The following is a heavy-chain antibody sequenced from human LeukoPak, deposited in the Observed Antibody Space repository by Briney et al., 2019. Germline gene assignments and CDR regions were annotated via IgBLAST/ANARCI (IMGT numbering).Heavy chain of an antibody. Sequence: PGGSLRLSCAASGFTFSSYWMSWVRQALGKGLEWVANIKQDGSEKYYVDSVKGRFTISRDNAKNSLYLQMNSLRAEDTAVYYCARAFYSSGWSHFDYWGQGTLVTVSS. CDR1: GFTFSSYW. D-gene: IGHD6-19*01. V-gene: IGHV3-7*01. CDR3: ARAFYSSGWSHFDY. CDR2: IKQDGSEK. J-gene: IGHJ4*02.